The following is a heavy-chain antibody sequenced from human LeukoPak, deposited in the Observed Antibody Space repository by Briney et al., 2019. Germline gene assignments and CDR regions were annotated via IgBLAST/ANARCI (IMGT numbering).Heavy chain of an antibody. CDR2: ISSSSSYI. CDR1: GFTFSSYS. V-gene: IGHV3-21*01. CDR3: ARENIAAAGFDY. D-gene: IGHD6-13*01. J-gene: IGHJ4*02. Sequence: GGSLRLSCAASGFTFSSYSMNWVRQAPGKGLEWVSSISSSSSYIYYADPVKGRFTISGDNAKNSLYLQMNSLRAEDTAVYYCARENIAAAGFDYWGQGTLVTVSS.